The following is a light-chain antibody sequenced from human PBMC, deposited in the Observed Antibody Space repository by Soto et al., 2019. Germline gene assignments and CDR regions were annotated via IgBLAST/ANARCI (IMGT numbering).Light chain of an antibody. V-gene: IGLV2-14*01. J-gene: IGLJ1*01. Sequence: QSVQTQPASVSGPPGQSITISCTGTSSDVGNYKYVSWYQQHPGKAPKLMIYEVSNRPSGVSNRFSGSKSGNTASLTISGLQAEDETDYYCFSYTSSGTYVFGTGTKVTVL. CDR2: EVS. CDR3: FSYTSSGTYV. CDR1: SSDVGNYKY.